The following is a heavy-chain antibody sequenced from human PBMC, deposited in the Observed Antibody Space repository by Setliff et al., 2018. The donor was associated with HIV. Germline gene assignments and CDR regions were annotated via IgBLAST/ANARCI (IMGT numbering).Heavy chain of an antibody. J-gene: IGHJ4*02. D-gene: IGHD6-13*01. CDR3: ARHPPPNSSPGFDS. Sequence: SETLSLTCTASYDTISTADYYWSWIRQPPGKGLEWIGFVSYTGTTRYSPSLKSRITISIDTSKNQFSLQLSSVTAADTAVYYCARHPPPNSSPGFDSWGQGTLVTVSS. CDR2: VSYTGTT. CDR1: YDTISTADYY. V-gene: IGHV4-30-4*01.